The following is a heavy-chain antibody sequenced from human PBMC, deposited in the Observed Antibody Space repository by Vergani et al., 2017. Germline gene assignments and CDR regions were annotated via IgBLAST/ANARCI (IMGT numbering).Heavy chain of an antibody. Sequence: QVQLQQWGAGLLKPSETLSLTCAVYGGSFSGYYWSWIRQPPGKGLELIGEINHSGSTNYNPSLKSRVTISVDTSKNQFSLKLSTVTAADTAVSYCASGLGTDYYDSSGHAFDRDYWGQGVLITVSS. CDR3: ASGLGTDYYDSSGHAFDRDY. CDR2: INHSGST. D-gene: IGHD3-22*01. J-gene: IGHJ4*02. CDR1: GGSFSGYY. V-gene: IGHV4-34*01.